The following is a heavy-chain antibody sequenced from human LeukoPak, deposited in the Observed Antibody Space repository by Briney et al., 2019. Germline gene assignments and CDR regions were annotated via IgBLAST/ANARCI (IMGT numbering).Heavy chain of an antibody. CDR1: GGSISSYY. D-gene: IGHD6-13*01. CDR3: AGVGGWYSSSWYFDY. CDR2: IYSSWST. V-gene: IGHV4-59*01. J-gene: IGHJ4*01. Sequence: SETLSLTWTVSGGSISSYYWSWIRQPAGKGLEWIGYIYSSWSTNYNPSLNSRVTISVDTSNNQVSLKLNSVTAADTAVYYCAGVGGWYSSSWYFDYWGQGTLVTVSS.